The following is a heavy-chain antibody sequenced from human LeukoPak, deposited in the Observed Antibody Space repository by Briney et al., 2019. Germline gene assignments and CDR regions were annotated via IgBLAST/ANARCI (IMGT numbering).Heavy chain of an antibody. CDR1: GFTFSSYW. D-gene: IGHD3-22*01. J-gene: IGHJ4*02. V-gene: IGHV3-74*01. CDR2: INSDGSST. Sequence: GGSLRLSCAASGFTFSSYWMHWVRQAPGKGLVWVSRINSDGSSTSYADSVKGRFTISRDNSKNTLYLQMNSLRAEDTAVYYCAKASAMIVVVSKYFDYWGQGTLVTVSS. CDR3: AKASAMIVVVSKYFDY.